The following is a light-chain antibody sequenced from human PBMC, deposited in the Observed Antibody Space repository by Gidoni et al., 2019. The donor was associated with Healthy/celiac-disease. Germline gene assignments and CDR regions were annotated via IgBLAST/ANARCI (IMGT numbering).Light chain of an antibody. CDR2: DAS. CDR1: QDISDY. V-gene: IGKV1-33*01. J-gene: IGKJ4*01. Sequence: DIQMTQSPSSLSASVGDRVTSTCQASQDISDYLNWYQQKPGQAPQLLIYDASNLETGVPSRFSGSGAGTDFTFLISSLQPEVIATYFCQQYDNLPPRTFGGGTKVEIK. CDR3: QQYDNLPPRT.